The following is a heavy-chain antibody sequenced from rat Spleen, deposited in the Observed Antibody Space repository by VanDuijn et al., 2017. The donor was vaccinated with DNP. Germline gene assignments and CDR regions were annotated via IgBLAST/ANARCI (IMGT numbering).Heavy chain of an antibody. CDR2: ISTSGGST. CDR1: GFTFSNYG. D-gene: IGHD1-6*01. Sequence: EVQLVESGGGLVQPGRSLKLSCAASGFTFSNYGMAWVRQAPKKGLEWVATISTSGGSTYYRDSVKGRFTISRDNAKSTLYLQMDSLRAEDTATYYCTTDDVYYGAYNWFAYWGQGTLVTVSS. J-gene: IGHJ3*01. V-gene: IGHV5-27*01. CDR3: TTDDVYYGAYNWFAY.